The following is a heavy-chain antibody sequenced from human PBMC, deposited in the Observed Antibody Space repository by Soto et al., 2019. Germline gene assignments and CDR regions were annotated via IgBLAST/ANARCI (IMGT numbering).Heavy chain of an antibody. Sequence: PGGSLRLSCAASGFTFSSYAMSWVRQAPGKGLEWVSAISGSGGSTYYADSVKGRFTISRDNSKNTLYLQMNSLRAEDTAVYYCASLSAGYYYASSGYYFDYWGQGTLVTVSS. CDR2: ISGSGGST. D-gene: IGHD3-22*01. J-gene: IGHJ4*02. CDR1: GFTFSSYA. CDR3: ASLSAGYYYASSGYYFDY. V-gene: IGHV3-23*01.